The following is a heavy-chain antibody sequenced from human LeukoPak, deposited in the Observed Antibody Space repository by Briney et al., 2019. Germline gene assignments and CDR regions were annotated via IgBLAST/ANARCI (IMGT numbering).Heavy chain of an antibody. CDR2: IKQEGTEK. V-gene: IGHV3-7*01. CDR1: GFTFRNSW. D-gene: IGHD3-10*01. J-gene: IGHJ4*02. CDR3: ARDGGGPFD. Sequence: GGSLRLSCAASGFTFRNSWMSWVRQAPGKGLEWVANIKQEGTEKNYVDSVKGRFTISRDNARNSLYLQMNSLRAEDTAVYYCARDGGGPFDWGQGTLVTVSS.